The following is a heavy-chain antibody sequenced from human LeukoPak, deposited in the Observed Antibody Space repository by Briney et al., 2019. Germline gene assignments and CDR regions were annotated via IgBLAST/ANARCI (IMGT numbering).Heavy chain of an antibody. CDR1: GGSISSGDYY. CDR2: IYYSGGT. CDR3: ARDPSSSWYYYYYGMDV. Sequence: SETLSLTCTVSGGSISSGDYYWSWIRQPPGKGLEWIGYIYYSGGTYYNPSLKSRVTISVDTSKNQFSLKLSSVTAADTAVYYCARDPSSSWYYYYYGMDVWGQGTTVTVSS. J-gene: IGHJ6*02. V-gene: IGHV4-30-4*01. D-gene: IGHD6-13*01.